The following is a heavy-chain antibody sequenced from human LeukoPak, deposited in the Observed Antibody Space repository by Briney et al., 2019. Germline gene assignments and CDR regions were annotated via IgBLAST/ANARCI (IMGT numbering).Heavy chain of an antibody. V-gene: IGHV1-3*03. D-gene: IGHD1-14*01. Sequence: ASVKVSRKASGYTFTSYTIHWVRQAPGQSLEWMGWISVGRGDSKCSQEFQGRVTLTRDTSATTAYLEVSSLRHEDMAVYYCARERGIRDAFDFWGQGTMVTVSS. J-gene: IGHJ3*01. CDR2: ISVGRGDS. CDR3: ARERGIRDAFDF. CDR1: GYTFTSYT.